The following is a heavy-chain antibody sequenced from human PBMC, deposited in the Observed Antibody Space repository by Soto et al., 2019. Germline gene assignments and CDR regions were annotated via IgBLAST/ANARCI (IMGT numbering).Heavy chain of an antibody. J-gene: IGHJ6*02. CDR1: GFTFSNAW. Sequence: PGGSLRLSCAASGFTFSNAWMNCVRQAPGKGLEWVGRIKSKTDGGTTDYAAPVKGRFTISRDDSKNTLYLQMNSLKTEDTAVYYCTTSRICGVVTFYYYYGMDVWGQGTTVTVSS. CDR2: IKSKTDGGTT. CDR3: TTSRICGVVTFYYYYGMDV. V-gene: IGHV3-15*07. D-gene: IGHD3-3*02.